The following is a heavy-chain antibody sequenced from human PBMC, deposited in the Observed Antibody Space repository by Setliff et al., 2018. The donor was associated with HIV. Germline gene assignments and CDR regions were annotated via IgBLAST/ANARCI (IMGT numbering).Heavy chain of an antibody. CDR3: AKVSTAGCTGVNCDSGDY. D-gene: IGHD2-15*01. CDR2: ISCCGGST. J-gene: IGHJ4*02. V-gene: IGHV3-23*01. Sequence: GGSLRLSCAASGFTFSAYAMTWVRQGPRKGLERVSVISCCGGSTFYSDSVKGRFTISRDNSKNTLYLQMNSLTVEDTAVYYCAKVSTAGCTGVNCDSGDYWGQGTLVTVSS. CDR1: GFTFSAYA.